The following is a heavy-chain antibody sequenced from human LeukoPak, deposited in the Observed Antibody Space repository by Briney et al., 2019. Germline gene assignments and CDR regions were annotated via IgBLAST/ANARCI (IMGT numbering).Heavy chain of an antibody. CDR1: GFTFSSYA. D-gene: IGHD3-10*01. V-gene: IGHV3-23*01. Sequence: GGSLRLSCAASGFTFSSYAMSWVRQAPGKGLEWVSAISGSGGSTYYADSVEGRFTISRDNSKSTLYLQMNSLRAEDTAVYYCAKDEITMVRGAYDYWGQGTLVTVSS. CDR2: ISGSGGST. CDR3: AKDEITMVRGAYDY. J-gene: IGHJ4*02.